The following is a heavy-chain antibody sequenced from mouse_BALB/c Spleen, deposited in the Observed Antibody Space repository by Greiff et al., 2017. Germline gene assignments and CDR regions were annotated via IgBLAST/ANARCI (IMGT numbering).Heavy chain of an antibody. CDR2: ISNGGGST. V-gene: IGHV5-12-2*01. D-gene: IGHD2-5*01. CDR1: GFTFSSYT. Sequence: EVKLVESGGGLVQPGGSLKLSCAASGFTFSSYTMSWVRQTPEKRLEWVAYISNGGGSTYYPDTVKGRFTISRDNAKNTLYLQMSSLKSEDTAMYSCARDPGSNYVGFAYWGQGTLVTVSA. J-gene: IGHJ3*01. CDR3: ARDPGSNYVGFAY.